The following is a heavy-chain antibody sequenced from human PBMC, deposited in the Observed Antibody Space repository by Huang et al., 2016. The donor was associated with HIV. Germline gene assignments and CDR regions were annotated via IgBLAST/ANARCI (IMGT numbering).Heavy chain of an antibody. CDR3: AREDRNAFDI. J-gene: IGHJ3*02. V-gene: IGHV4-4*07. Sequence: QVHLQESGPGLVKPSETLSLICTVSGVSTRTYFWSWIRQPAGKGPECMSRMHQSGYTKSNPSLRSRVTMSVDTSKNQLSLRLTSVTAADTAVYYCAREDRNAFDIWGQGIMVIVSS. CDR2: MHQSGYT. CDR1: GVSTRTYF.